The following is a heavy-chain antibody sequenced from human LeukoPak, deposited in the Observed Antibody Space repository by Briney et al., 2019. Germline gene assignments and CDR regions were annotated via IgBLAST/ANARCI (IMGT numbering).Heavy chain of an antibody. CDR3: ARDNDFWSGYRYAFDI. Sequence: SETLSLTCTVSGGSISSYYWSWIRQPAGKGLEWIGRIYTSGSTNYKPSLKSRVTMSVDTSKNQFSLKLSSVTAADTAVYYCARDNDFWSGYRYAFDIWGQGTMVTVSS. V-gene: IGHV4-4*07. CDR2: IYTSGST. J-gene: IGHJ3*02. D-gene: IGHD3-3*01. CDR1: GGSISSYY.